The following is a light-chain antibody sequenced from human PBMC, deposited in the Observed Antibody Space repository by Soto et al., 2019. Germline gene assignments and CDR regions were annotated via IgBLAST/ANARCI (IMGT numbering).Light chain of an antibody. CDR1: QSISSW. J-gene: IGKJ1*01. Sequence: MTQSASTVSAYVRDRVTLTCRASQSISSWLAWYQQKPGKAPKLLIYKASSLESGVPSRFSGSGSGTEFTLTICVLQPDDFATYYCQELKIHPQPFGEGTKVDIK. V-gene: IGKV1-5*03. CDR2: KAS. CDR3: QELKIHPQP.